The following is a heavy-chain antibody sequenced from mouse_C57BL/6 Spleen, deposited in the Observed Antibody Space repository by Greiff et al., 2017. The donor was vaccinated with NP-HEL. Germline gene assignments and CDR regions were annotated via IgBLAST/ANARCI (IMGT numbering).Heavy chain of an antibody. CDR1: GYTFTSYW. D-gene: IGHD2-3*01. V-gene: IGHV1-69*01. CDR3: ARAYDGYYVGAWFAY. J-gene: IGHJ3*01. Sequence: QVQLQQPGAELVMPGASVTLSCKASGYTFTSYWMHWVKQRPGQGLEWIGEIDPSDSYTNYNQKFKGTSTLTVDKSSSTAYMQLSSLTSEDSAVYYCARAYDGYYVGAWFAYWGQGTLVTVSA. CDR2: IDPSDSYT.